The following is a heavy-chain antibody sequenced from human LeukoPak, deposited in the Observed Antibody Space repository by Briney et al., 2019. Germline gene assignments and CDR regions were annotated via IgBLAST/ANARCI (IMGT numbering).Heavy chain of an antibody. V-gene: IGHV4-59*01. Sequence: SEPLSLTCTVSGGSFSSYYWSWIRQPPGKGLEWIGYIYYSGSTDYNPSLKSRVTMSLDTSKNQFSLNLSSVTAADTAVYYCARAVITFGGVVAKGFDCWGQGTLVTVSS. CDR2: IYYSGST. CDR1: GGSFSSYY. D-gene: IGHD3-16*02. J-gene: IGHJ4*02. CDR3: ARAVITFGGVVAKGFDC.